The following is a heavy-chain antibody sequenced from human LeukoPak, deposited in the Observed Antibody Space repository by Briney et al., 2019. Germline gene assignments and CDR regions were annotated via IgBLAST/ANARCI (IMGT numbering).Heavy chain of an antibody. CDR2: INPSGGST. CDR3: ARGLATIFGVVKRFDP. Sequence: GASVKVSCKASGYTFTSYYMHWVRPAPGQGLEWMGIINPSGGSTSYAQKFQGRVTMTRDTSTSTVYMELSSLRSEDTAVYYCARGLATIFGVVKRFDPWGQGTLVTVSS. J-gene: IGHJ5*02. V-gene: IGHV1-46*01. CDR1: GYTFTSYY. D-gene: IGHD3-3*01.